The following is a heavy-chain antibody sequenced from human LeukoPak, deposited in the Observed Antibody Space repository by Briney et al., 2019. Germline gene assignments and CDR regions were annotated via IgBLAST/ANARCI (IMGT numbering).Heavy chain of an antibody. CDR2: TNYGGTT. V-gene: IGHV4-39*02. CDR3: ARYVLYGSGKFYFAY. CDR1: GGSISSSNYY. D-gene: IGHD3-10*01. Sequence: PSETLSLTCTVSGGSISSSNYYWSWIRQPPGKELEWIARTNYGGTTYYNPSLKSRVTISVDTSKNHFSLRLSSVTAADTAVYLCARYVLYGSGKFYFAYWGQGSLATVSS. J-gene: IGHJ4*02.